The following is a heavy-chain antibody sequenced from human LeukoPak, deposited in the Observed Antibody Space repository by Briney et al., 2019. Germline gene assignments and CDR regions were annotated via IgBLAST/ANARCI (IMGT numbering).Heavy chain of an antibody. D-gene: IGHD2-2*01. CDR2: MNPNSGNT. V-gene: IGHV1-8*01. J-gene: IGHJ6*04. CDR1: GYTFTSYD. Sequence: ASVKVSCKASGYTFTSYDINWVRQATGQGLEWMGWMNPNSGNTGYAQKFQGRVTMTRNTSISTAYMELSSLRSEDTAVYYCARSSSTSYLTDVWGKGTTVTVSS. CDR3: ARSSSTSYLTDV.